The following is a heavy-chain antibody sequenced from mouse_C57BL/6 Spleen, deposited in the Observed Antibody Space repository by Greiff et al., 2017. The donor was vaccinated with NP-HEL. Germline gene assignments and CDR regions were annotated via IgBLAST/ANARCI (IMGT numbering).Heavy chain of an antibody. CDR3: ARGIYYDYEGFAY. D-gene: IGHD2-4*01. V-gene: IGHV1-19*01. CDR2: INPYNGGT. Sequence: EVQLQQSGPVLVKPGASVKMSCKASGYTFTDYYMNWVKQSHGKSLEWIGVINPYNGGTSYNQKFKGKATLTVDKSSSTAYMELNSLTSEDSAVYYCARGIYYDYEGFAYWGQGTLVTVSA. CDR1: GYTFTDYY. J-gene: IGHJ3*01.